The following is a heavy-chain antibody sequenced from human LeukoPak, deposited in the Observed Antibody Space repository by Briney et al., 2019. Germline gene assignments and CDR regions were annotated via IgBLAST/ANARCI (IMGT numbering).Heavy chain of an antibody. Sequence: PGGSLRLSCAASGFTFSSYAMHWVRQAPGKGLEWVAVISYDGSNKYYADSVKGRFTISRDNSKNTLYLQMNSQRAEDTAVYYCARAWTGYYDSSESGFCLDYWGQGTLVTVSS. V-gene: IGHV3-30-3*01. D-gene: IGHD3-22*01. CDR2: ISYDGSNK. CDR1: GFTFSSYA. J-gene: IGHJ4*02. CDR3: ARAWTGYYDSSESGFCLDY.